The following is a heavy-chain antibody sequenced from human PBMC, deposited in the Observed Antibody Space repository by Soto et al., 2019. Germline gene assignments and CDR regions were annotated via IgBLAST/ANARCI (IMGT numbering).Heavy chain of an antibody. Sequence: SLRLSCAASGFTFSSYGMHWVRQSPGKGLEWVAVISYDGSNKYYADSVKGRFTISRDNSKNTLYLQMNSLRAEDTAVYYCAKDLPATVVRPAVLDYWGQGTLVTVSS. CDR2: ISYDGSNK. V-gene: IGHV3-30*18. CDR3: AKDLPATVVRPAVLDY. D-gene: IGHD4-17*01. CDR1: GFTFSSYG. J-gene: IGHJ4*02.